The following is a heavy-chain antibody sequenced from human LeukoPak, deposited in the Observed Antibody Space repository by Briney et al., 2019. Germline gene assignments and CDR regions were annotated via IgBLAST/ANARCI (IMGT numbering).Heavy chain of an antibody. CDR2: IYYSGSA. CDR3: ARVGSGSYLDY. CDR1: GGSISSYY. D-gene: IGHD3-10*01. Sequence: SETLSLTCTVSGGSISSYYWSWIRQPPGKGLEWIGYIYYSGSANYNPSLKSRVTISVDTSKNQFSLKLSSVTAADTAVYYCARVGSGSYLDYWSQGTLVTVSS. V-gene: IGHV4-59*08. J-gene: IGHJ4*02.